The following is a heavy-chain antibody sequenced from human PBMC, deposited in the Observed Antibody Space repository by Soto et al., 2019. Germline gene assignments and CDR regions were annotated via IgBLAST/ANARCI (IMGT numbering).Heavy chain of an antibody. Sequence: GGSLRLSCAASGFTFSSYSMSWVRQAPGKGLEWVSSISSGSAYIYYADSVRGRFTISRDNAKNSLYLQMNSLRAEDTAVYYCARDPYHCGGDCTRSGYSDYWGQGTLVTVSS. CDR1: GFTFSSYS. J-gene: IGHJ4*02. CDR2: ISSGSAYI. D-gene: IGHD2-21*02. CDR3: ARDPYHCGGDCTRSGYSDY. V-gene: IGHV3-21*01.